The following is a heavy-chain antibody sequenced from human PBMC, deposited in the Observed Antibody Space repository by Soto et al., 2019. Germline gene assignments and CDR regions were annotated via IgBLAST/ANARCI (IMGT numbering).Heavy chain of an antibody. CDR3: VRARTSGVASYGMDV. CDR1: GFTFSTYS. J-gene: IGHJ6*02. CDR2: ITSSSSTI. D-gene: IGHD3-10*01. Sequence: EVQLMESGGGLVQPGGSLRLSCAASGFTFSTYSMNWVRQAPGKGLEWVSYITSSSSTIYYADSVKGRFTISRDNAKNSLYLQMNSLRDEDTAVYYCVRARTSGVASYGMDVWGQGTTVTVSS. V-gene: IGHV3-48*02.